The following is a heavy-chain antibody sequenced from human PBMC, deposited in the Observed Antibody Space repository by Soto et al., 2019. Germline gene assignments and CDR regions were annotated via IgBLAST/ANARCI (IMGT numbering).Heavy chain of an antibody. Sequence: QVQLVQSGAEVKKPESSVKVSCKAPGGTFSTYAISWVRQAPVQGLEWMGGIIPMFGTANYAQRFQDRVTITADESTNTVYMELSSLRSEDTAVYFCESGIQLWLRRINNGYSGWGQGTLVTVSS. J-gene: IGHJ4*02. CDR1: GGTFSTYA. V-gene: IGHV1-69*12. D-gene: IGHD5-18*01. CDR2: IIPMFGTA. CDR3: ESGIQLWLRRINNGYSG.